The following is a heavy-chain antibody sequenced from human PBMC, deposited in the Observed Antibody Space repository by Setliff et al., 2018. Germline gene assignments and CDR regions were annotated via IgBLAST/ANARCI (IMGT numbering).Heavy chain of an antibody. V-gene: IGHV3-21*01. CDR1: GFASSGYN. J-gene: IGHJ4*02. Sequence: PGESLKISCAASGFASSGYNMNWVRQAPGKGLEWVSSIDGTSSYIYYADSVKGRFSISRDTAKSSLYLQMSSLRADDTAVYYCARDLPHNSDWALDFWGQGTLVTVSS. D-gene: IGHD3-9*01. CDR2: IDGTSSYI. CDR3: ARDLPHNSDWALDF.